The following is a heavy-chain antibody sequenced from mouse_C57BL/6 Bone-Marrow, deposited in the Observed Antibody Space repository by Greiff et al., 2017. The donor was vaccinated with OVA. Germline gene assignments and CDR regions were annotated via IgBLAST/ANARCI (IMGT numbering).Heavy chain of an antibody. CDR3: ARPYDYYRDYYAMDY. D-gene: IGHD2-4*01. Sequence: VQLQQPGAELVKPGASVKLSCKASGYTFTSYWMHWVKQRPGQGLEWIGMIHPNSGSTNYNEKFKNKATLTVDKSSSTAYMQLSSLTSEDSAVYDWARPYDYYRDYYAMDYWGQGTSVTVSS. V-gene: IGHV1-64*01. CDR1: GYTFTSYW. CDR2: IHPNSGST. J-gene: IGHJ4*01.